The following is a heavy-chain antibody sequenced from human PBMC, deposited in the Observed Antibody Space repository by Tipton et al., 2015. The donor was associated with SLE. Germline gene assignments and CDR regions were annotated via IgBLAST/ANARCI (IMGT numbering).Heavy chain of an antibody. J-gene: IGHJ6*03. CDR3: ARGGGGYQLLSGYYYYMDV. D-gene: IGHD2-2*01. Sequence: TLSLTCSVSGGSLSRYYWSWIRQPPGKGLEWMGCVYYSGDTNYNPSLDSRVTISVDTSKNQFSLNLNSVTAADTAVYYCARGGGGYQLLSGYYYYMDVWGKGTTVTVSS. CDR1: GGSLSRYY. V-gene: IGHV4-59*12. CDR2: VYYSGDT.